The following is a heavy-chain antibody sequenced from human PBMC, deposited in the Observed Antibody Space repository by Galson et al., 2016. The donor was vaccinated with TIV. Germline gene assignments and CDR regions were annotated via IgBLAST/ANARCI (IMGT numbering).Heavy chain of an antibody. CDR1: GFTFNDYG. CDR2: IWFDGSKK. Sequence: SLRLSCAASGFTFNDYGMHWVRQAPGKGLEWVADIWFDGSKKYYADSVKGRFTISRDNSKNTLSLQMDSLRAEDTAVYYCAARNYDILTGYHSDYWDQGTLVTVSS. CDR3: AARNYDILTGYHSDY. D-gene: IGHD3-9*01. J-gene: IGHJ4*02. V-gene: IGHV3-33*01.